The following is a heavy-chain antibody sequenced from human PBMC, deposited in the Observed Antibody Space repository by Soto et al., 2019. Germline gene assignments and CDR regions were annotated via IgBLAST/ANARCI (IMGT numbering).Heavy chain of an antibody. Sequence: SETLSLTCTVSGGSIGSYYWSWIRQPPGKGLEWIGYIYYTGLSNSNPSLNSRVTMSVDTSKNQFSLTLTSVTAADTAVYYCARQCRGVTCHWFVPWGQGTLVTVSS. CDR2: IYYTGLS. V-gene: IGHV4-59*08. D-gene: IGHD2-15*01. CDR3: ARQCRGVTCHWFVP. J-gene: IGHJ5*02. CDR1: GGSIGSYY.